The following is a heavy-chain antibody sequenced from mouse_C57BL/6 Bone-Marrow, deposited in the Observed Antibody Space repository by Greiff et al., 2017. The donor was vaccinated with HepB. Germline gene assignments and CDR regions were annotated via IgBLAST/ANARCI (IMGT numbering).Heavy chain of an antibody. CDR1: GYTFTSYW. CDR2: IYPGSGST. D-gene: IGHD2-4*01. J-gene: IGHJ4*01. V-gene: IGHV1-55*01. Sequence: VQLQQPGAELVKPGASVKMSCKASGYTFTSYWITWVKQRPGQGLEWIGDIYPGSGSTNYNEKFKSKATLTVDTSSSTAYMQLSSLTSEDSAVYYCARGYYDYDESPYYAMDYWGQGTSVTVSS. CDR3: ARGYYDYDESPYYAMDY.